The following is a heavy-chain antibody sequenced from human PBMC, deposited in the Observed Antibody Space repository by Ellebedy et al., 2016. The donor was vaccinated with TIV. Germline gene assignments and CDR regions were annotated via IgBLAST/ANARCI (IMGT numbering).Heavy chain of an antibody. CDR2: IYISGST. D-gene: IGHD5-24*01. J-gene: IGHJ4*02. CDR1: GGSISNYY. V-gene: IGHV4-4*07. Sequence: GSLRLSXTVPGGSISNYYWSWVRQPAGKGLEWIGRIYISGSTSYNPSLGSRVTMSLDTSKNHFSLELTSVTAADTAVYYCARGGERWLLPFDFWGQGALVTVSS. CDR3: ARGGERWLLPFDF.